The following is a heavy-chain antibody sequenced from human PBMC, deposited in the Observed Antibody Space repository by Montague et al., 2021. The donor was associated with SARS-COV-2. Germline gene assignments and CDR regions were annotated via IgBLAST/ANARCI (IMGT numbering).Heavy chain of an antibody. Sequence: SETLSLTCTVSGGSIRSTTFYWGWIRQSPGKGLEWIGYIYEGETTCYNPSLKSRVATSLDTPNNQFSLKITSLIVADTAIYYCVTPGKTAVAGQFDYWGPGILVTVSS. D-gene: IGHD6-19*01. CDR1: GGSIRSTTFY. CDR3: VTPGKTAVAGQFDY. V-gene: IGHV4-39*07. J-gene: IGHJ4*02. CDR2: IYEGETT.